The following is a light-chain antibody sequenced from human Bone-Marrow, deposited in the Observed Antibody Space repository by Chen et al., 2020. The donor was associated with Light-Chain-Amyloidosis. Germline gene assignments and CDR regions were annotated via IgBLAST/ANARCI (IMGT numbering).Light chain of an antibody. J-gene: IGKJ4*01. CDR2: DAS. V-gene: IGKV3-11*01. Sequence: EIVLTQSPATLSLSPGERATLSCRASQSVSSLLAWYQHKPGQAPRLLIYDASNRATGIPARFSGRGSGTDFTLTISSLEPEDFAGYYCQQRATWPSLTFGGGTKVEIK. CDR1: QSVSSL. CDR3: QQRATWPSLT.